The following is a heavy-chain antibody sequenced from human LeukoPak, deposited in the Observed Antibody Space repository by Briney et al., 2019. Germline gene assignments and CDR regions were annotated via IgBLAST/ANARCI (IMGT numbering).Heavy chain of an antibody. D-gene: IGHD5-24*01. CDR1: GGTFSSYA. V-gene: IGHV1-69*05. CDR3: ARDRDGQYYFDY. CDR2: IIPIFGTA. Sequence: ASVKVSCKASGGTFSSYAISWVRQAPGQGLEWMGGIIPIFGTANYAQKFQGRVTITTDESTSTAYMELSSLRSEDTAVYYCARDRDGQYYFDYWGQGTLVTVSS. J-gene: IGHJ4*02.